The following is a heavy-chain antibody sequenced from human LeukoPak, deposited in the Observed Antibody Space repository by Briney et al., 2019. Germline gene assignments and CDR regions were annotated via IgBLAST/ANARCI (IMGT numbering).Heavy chain of an antibody. CDR3: ARVIAAAGQYYYYYGMDV. CDR2: IYYSGST. CDR1: GGSISSYY. Sequence: SETLSLTCTVSGGSISSYYWSWIRQPPGKGLEWIGYIYYSGSTNYNPSLKSRVTISVDTFKNQFSLKLSSVTAADTAVYYCARVIAAAGQYYYYYGMDVWGQGTTVTVSS. J-gene: IGHJ6*02. V-gene: IGHV4-59*01. D-gene: IGHD6-13*01.